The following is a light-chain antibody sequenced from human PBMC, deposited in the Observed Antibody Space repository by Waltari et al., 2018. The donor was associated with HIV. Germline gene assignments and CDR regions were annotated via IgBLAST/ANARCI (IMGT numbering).Light chain of an antibody. V-gene: IGLV3-21*02. CDR2: DDS. J-gene: IGLJ1*01. CDR3: QVWDSSNDRHV. Sequence: SYVLTQPHSVSVAPGPTARITCGGNNIGKTIVNGSQQKPGQAPVLVVYDDSDRPSGIPERFSGSNSGNTATLTISRVEVGDEADYYCQVWDSSNDRHVFGTGTKVTVL. CDR1: NIGKTI.